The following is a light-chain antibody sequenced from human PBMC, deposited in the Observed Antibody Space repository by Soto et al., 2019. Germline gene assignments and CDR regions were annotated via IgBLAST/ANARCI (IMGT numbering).Light chain of an antibody. Sequence: DIQMPQSPSSLSASVGDRVTITCRASQSISSYLNWYQQKPGTAPKLLIYAASSLQSGVPSRFSGSGSGTDFTLTISSLQPEDFATYYWQQSYSTQITFGQGTRLEIK. J-gene: IGKJ5*01. V-gene: IGKV1-39*01. CDR1: QSISSY. CDR3: QQSYSTQIT. CDR2: AAS.